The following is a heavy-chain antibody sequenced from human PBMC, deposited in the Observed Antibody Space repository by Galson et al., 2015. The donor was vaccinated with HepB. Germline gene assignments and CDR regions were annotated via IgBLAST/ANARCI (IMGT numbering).Heavy chain of an antibody. CDR3: ARDIVVVPAATDYYYGMDV. CDR1: GFTFSSYS. CDR2: ISSSSSYI. D-gene: IGHD2-2*01. Sequence: SLRLSCAASGFTFSSYSMNWVRQAPGKGLEWVSSISSSSSYIYYADSVKGRFTISRDNAKNSLYLQMNSLRAEDTAVYYCARDIVVVPAATDYYYGMDVWGQGTTVTVSS. V-gene: IGHV3-21*01. J-gene: IGHJ6*02.